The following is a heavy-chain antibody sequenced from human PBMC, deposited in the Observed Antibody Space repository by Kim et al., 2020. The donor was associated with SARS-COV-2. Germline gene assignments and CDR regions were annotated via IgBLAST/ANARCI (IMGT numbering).Heavy chain of an antibody. D-gene: IGHD3-10*01. CDR1: GFTFDDYA. CDR3: AKDLHPYYYAPGLDYYYYGMDV. Sequence: GGSLRLSCAASGFTFDDYAMHWVRQAPGKGLEWVSGISWNSGSIGYADSVKGRFTISRDNAKNSLYLQMNSLRAEDTALYYCAKDLHPYYYAPGLDYYYYGMDVWGQGTTVTVSS. J-gene: IGHJ6*02. V-gene: IGHV3-9*01. CDR2: ISWNSGSI.